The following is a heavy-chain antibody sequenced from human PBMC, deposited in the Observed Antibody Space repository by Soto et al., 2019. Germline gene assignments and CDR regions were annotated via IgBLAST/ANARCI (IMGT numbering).Heavy chain of an antibody. J-gene: IGHJ5*02. Sequence: PSETLSLTCTVSGGSISSSSYYWGWIRQPPGKGLEWIGSIYYSGSTYYNPSLKSRITISIDTSKNQFSLNMNSMTAADTAVYYCATEGGVVDANWFGPWGQGTLVTVSS. CDR2: IYYSGST. CDR3: ATEGGVVDANWFGP. V-gene: IGHV4-39*02. D-gene: IGHD3-22*01. CDR1: GGSISSSSYY.